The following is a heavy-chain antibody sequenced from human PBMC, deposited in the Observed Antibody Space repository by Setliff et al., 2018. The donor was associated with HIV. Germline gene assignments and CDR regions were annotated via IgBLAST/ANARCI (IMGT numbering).Heavy chain of an antibody. CDR1: GGSFSGYF. D-gene: IGHD3-22*01. CDR2: INHSGTT. CDR3: ARTGEYYYDHWYFDV. V-gene: IGHV4-34*01. J-gene: IGHJ2*01. Sequence: SETLSLTCAVSGGSFSGYFWSWIRQAPGKGPEWIGEINHSGTTNYSPSLKSRVSISIDTSKNKFALQMTSVTAADTAVYYCARTGEYYYDHWYFDVWGRGTLGTVSS.